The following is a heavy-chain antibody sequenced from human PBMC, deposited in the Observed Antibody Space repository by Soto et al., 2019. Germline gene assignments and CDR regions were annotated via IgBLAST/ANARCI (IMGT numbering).Heavy chain of an antibody. J-gene: IGHJ5*02. CDR2: INHSGNT. Sequence: QVHLQQWGAGLLKPSETLSLTCAVYGASLSDNYCNWLRQPPGKGLEWIGEINHSGNTNYNPSLRSRVTISIDTSKNQLSLNLRSVSAADTAVYYCARGRGAFDAWGQVTPVTVSS. V-gene: IGHV4-34*01. CDR3: ARGRGAFDA. CDR1: GASLSDNY.